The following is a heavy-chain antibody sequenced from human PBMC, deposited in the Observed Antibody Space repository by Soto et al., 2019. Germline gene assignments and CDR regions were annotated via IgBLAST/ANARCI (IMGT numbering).Heavy chain of an antibody. Sequence: SSVKVSCKAAGYGFTSDYIHCGRQTPGQGLKWMGIINPSGGSTSYAQKFQGRVTMTRDTSTSTVYMELSSLRSEDTAVYYCARIIAVAANAHYYYGMDVWGQGTTVTVSS. V-gene: IGHV1-46*01. CDR2: INPSGGST. CDR1: GYGFTSDY. J-gene: IGHJ6*02. CDR3: ARIIAVAANAHYYYGMDV. D-gene: IGHD6-19*01.